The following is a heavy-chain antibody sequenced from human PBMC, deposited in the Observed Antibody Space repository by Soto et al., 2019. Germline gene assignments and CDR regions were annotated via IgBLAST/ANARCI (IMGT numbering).Heavy chain of an antibody. Sequence: QVQLVESGGGVVQPGRSLRLSRAASGFTFSSYGMHWVRQAPGKGLEWVAVIWYDGSNKYYADSVKGRFTISRDNSKNTLYLQMNSLRAEDTAVYYCAREDIVVVVAAPGGMDVWGQGTTVTVSS. CDR3: AREDIVVVVAAPGGMDV. D-gene: IGHD2-15*01. V-gene: IGHV3-33*01. J-gene: IGHJ6*02. CDR2: IWYDGSNK. CDR1: GFTFSSYG.